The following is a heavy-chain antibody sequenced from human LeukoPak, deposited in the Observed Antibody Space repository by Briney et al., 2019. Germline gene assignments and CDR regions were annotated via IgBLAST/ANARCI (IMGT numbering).Heavy chain of an antibody. CDR2: IYYNGNT. J-gene: IGHJ4*02. CDR3: ARGQRNYFRAVDD. Sequence: PSETLSLTCTVFGASINTYYWSWIRQPPGKGVEWIGYIYYNGNTNYNPSLKSRVTISVDTSKNQFSLRLTSVTAADTAVYYCARGQRNYFRAVDDWGPGTPVTVSS. CDR1: GASINTYY. D-gene: IGHD3-10*01. V-gene: IGHV4-59*13.